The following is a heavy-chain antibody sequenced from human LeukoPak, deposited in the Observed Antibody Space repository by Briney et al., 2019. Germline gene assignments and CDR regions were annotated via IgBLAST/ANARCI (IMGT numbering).Heavy chain of an antibody. CDR1: GFTFSSYW. J-gene: IGHJ4*02. CDR2: IKQDGSEK. Sequence: GGSLRLSCAVSGFTFSSYWMSWVRQAPGKGLEWVANIKQDGSEKYYVDSVKGRFTISRDNAKNSLYLQMNSLRADDTAVFYCVRGLTVDFWGQGTLVTVSS. D-gene: IGHD4/OR15-4a*01. CDR3: VRGLTVDF. V-gene: IGHV3-7*04.